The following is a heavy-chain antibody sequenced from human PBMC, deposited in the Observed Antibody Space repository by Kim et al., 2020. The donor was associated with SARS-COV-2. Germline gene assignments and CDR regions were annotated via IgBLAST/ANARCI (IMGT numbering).Heavy chain of an antibody. CDR3: AKDPLGYCSGGTDY. J-gene: IGHJ4*02. D-gene: IGHD2-15*01. V-gene: IGHV3-23*01. Sequence: ADSGKSRFTISRDNSKNKLYLQMNSVRGEDTAVYYCAKDPLGYCSGGTDYWGQGTLVTVSS.